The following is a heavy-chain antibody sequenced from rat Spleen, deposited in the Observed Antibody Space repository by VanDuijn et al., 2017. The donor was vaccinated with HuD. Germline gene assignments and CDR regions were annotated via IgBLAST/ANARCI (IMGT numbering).Heavy chain of an antibody. CDR1: GFTFSNYY. V-gene: IGHV5-25*01. CDR2: ISTGGGST. CDR3: AREDAGVNH. J-gene: IGHJ2*01. Sequence: EVQLVESGGGLVQPGRSMKLSCAASGFTFSNYYMAWVRQAPTKGLEWVASISTGGGSTYYPDSVKGRFTISRDNAKSTLYLQMDSLRSEDTATYYCAREDAGVNHWGQGVMVTVSS. D-gene: IGHD4-4*01.